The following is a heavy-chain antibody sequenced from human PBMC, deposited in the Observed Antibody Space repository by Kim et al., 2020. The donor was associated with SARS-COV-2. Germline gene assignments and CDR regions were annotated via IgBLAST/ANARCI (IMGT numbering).Heavy chain of an antibody. CDR1: GGTFSSYA. CDR3: ARTNLEGYSYFDY. Sequence: SVKVSCKASGGTFSSYAISWVRQAPGQGLEWMGGIIPIFGTANYAQKFQGRVTITADESTSTAYMELSSLRSEDTAVYYCARTNLEGYSYFDYWGQGTLVTVSS. D-gene: IGHD3-3*01. CDR2: IIPIFGTA. V-gene: IGHV1-69*13. J-gene: IGHJ4*02.